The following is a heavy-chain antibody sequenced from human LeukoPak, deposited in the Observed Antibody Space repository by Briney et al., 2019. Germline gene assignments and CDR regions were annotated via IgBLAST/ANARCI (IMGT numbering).Heavy chain of an antibody. V-gene: IGHV3-30*02. J-gene: IGHJ4*02. CDR3: AKGAGVGFDY. Sequence: GWSLRLSCAASGFSFRSCGMHWVRQAPGKGLEWVTFIQYDGSNKYYADSVKGRFTVFRDNTKNTLFLQMNSLRPADTAVYYCAKGAGVGFDYWGQGALVTVSS. D-gene: IGHD3-3*01. CDR2: IQYDGSNK. CDR1: GFSFRSCG.